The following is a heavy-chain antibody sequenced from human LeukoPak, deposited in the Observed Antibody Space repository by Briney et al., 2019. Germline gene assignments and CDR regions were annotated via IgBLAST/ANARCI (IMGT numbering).Heavy chain of an antibody. D-gene: IGHD3-3*01. V-gene: IGHV4-39*01. CDR1: AASISSSSHH. J-gene: IGHJ5*01. Sequence: PSETLSLTCTISAASISSSSHHWGWIRQSPGKGLEWIGSVYSGRTIYYSPSLNSRVTISVVTSKDQFILQLNSVTAADTAVYYCVRHDGRGGSTMGAFDSWGQGSLVTVSS. CDR3: VRHDGRGGSTMGAFDS. CDR2: VYSGRTI.